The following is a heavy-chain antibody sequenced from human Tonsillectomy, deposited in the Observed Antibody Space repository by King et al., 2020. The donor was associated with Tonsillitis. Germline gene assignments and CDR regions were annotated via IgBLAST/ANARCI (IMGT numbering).Heavy chain of an antibody. CDR2: ISSSSETI. V-gene: IGHV3-48*01. D-gene: IGHD3-10*01. CDR1: GFTLSRYS. J-gene: IGHJ3*02. CDR3: ALYVIPSIFFGEPGDAFDI. Sequence: VQLVESGGGLVQPGGSLRLSCAASGFTLSRYSMNGVRQAPGKGLEWVSYISSSSETIYYADSVKGRFTISRENAKNSLYLQMNSLRAEDTAVYYCALYVIPSIFFGEPGDAFDIWGQGTMVTVSS.